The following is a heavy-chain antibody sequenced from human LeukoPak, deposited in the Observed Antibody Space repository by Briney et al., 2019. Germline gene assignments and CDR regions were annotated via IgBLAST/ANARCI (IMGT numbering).Heavy chain of an antibody. J-gene: IGHJ5*02. D-gene: IGHD3-3*01. V-gene: IGHV4-59*10. CDR1: GGSFSGYY. Sequence: PSETLSLTCAVYGGSFSGYYWHWIRQPAGKGLEWIGRIYTTGNTNYNPSLESRVTMSLDTPKNQFSLRLRSVTAADTAVYYCARGGNDFPYNWFDPWGQGTLVTVSS. CDR2: IYTTGNT. CDR3: ARGGNDFPYNWFDP.